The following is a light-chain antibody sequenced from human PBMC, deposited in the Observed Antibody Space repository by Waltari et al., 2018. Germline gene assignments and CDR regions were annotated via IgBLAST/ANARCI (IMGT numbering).Light chain of an antibody. CDR2: DNQ. CDR1: SSDIGSYY. Sequence: QSVLTQPPSASGTPGQTVTIFCSGSSSDIGSYYVYWYQQLPGTAPKILIFDNQQRPSGVPDRFSASKSGTSASLAISGLRSEDEADYFCATWDGSLTAWVFGGGTKVTVL. J-gene: IGLJ3*02. CDR3: ATWDGSLTAWV. V-gene: IGLV1-47*02.